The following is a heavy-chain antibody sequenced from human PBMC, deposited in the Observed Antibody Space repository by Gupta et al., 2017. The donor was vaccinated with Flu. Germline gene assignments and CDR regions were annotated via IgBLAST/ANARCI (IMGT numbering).Heavy chain of an antibody. CDR3: ARSSALHYYDSCCYFGGWFDP. J-gene: IGHJ5*02. Sequence: QVQLVQSGAEVKKPGASVKVSCKASGYTFTSYAMHWVRQAPGQRLEWMGWINAGNGNTKYSQKFQGRGTMTRDTSASTAYMELSSLRSEDTAVYYCARSSALHYYDSCCYFGGWFDPWGQGTLVTVSS. V-gene: IGHV1-3*01. CDR2: INAGNGNT. CDR1: GYTFTSYA. D-gene: IGHD3-22*01.